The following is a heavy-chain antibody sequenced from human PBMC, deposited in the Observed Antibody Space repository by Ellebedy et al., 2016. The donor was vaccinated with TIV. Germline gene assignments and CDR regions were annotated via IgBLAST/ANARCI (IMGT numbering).Heavy chain of an antibody. D-gene: IGHD3-22*01. V-gene: IGHV4-30-4*01. Sequence: MPSETLSLTCTVSGGSISSGDYYWSWIRQPPGQGLEWIGYIYYSGSNYYNPSLKSRVTISVDTSKNQFYLKLSSVNAADTAVYYCARYDVGEPGSSGYYFDYWGQGTLVTVSS. CDR3: ARYDVGEPGSSGYYFDY. CDR2: IYYSGSN. CDR1: GGSISSGDYY. J-gene: IGHJ4*02.